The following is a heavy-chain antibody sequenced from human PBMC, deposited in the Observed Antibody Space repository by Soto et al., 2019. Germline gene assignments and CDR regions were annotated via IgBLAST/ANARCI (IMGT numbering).Heavy chain of an antibody. CDR1: GFTFSGYA. Sequence: EVQLLESGGGLVQPGGSLRLSCAASGFTFSGYAMSWVRQAPGKGLEWVSAIGSGSPFYADSVKGRFTISRDNANSMLYLQINSLRADDTAVYFCAHDLGSSRYHYNSFAPGGQGTLVTVSS. CDR3: AHDLGSSRYHYNSFAP. V-gene: IGHV3-23*01. CDR2: IGSGSP. D-gene: IGHD6-13*01. J-gene: IGHJ5*02.